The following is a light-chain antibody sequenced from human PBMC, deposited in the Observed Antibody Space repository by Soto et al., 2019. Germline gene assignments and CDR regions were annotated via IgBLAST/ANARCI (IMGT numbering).Light chain of an antibody. CDR2: DNS. CDR1: SSNIGTGYD. J-gene: IGLJ1*01. CDR3: QSYDSSLSGYV. Sequence: QSVLAQPPSVSGAPGQRVTISCTGSSSNIGTGYDVHWYRQLPGTAPKLLIYDNSKRPSGVPDRFSGSKSDTSASLAITGLQAEDEADYYCQSYDSSLSGYVFGTGTKLTVL. V-gene: IGLV1-40*01.